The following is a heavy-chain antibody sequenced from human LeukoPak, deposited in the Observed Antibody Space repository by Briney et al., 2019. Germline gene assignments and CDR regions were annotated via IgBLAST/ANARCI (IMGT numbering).Heavy chain of an antibody. Sequence: QPGGSLRLSCAASGFTFSTYSMNWVRQAPGKGLEWVSYISSSSSTIYYADSVKGRFTISRDNAKNSLYLQMNTLRDEDTAVYYCARDTMVRGVNPPYHFDYWGQGTLVTVSS. CDR3: ARDTMVRGVNPPYHFDY. V-gene: IGHV3-48*02. D-gene: IGHD3-10*01. J-gene: IGHJ4*02. CDR1: GFTFSTYS. CDR2: ISSSSSTI.